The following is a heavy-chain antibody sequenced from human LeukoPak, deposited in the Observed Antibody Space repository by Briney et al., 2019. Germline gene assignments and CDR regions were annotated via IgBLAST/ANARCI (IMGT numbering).Heavy chain of an antibody. D-gene: IGHD2-21*01. J-gene: IGHJ4*02. CDR3: ARHEFASPFDS. CDR1: GGSFSGYY. V-gene: IGHV4-59*08. CDR2: IYYTGDS. Sequence: PSETLSLTCAVYGGSFSGYYWSWIRQPPGKGLEWIGYIYYTGDSNYNPSLKSRVAISLDTSKNQLSLNLRSVTAADTAVYYCARHEFASPFDSWGQGTLVTVSS.